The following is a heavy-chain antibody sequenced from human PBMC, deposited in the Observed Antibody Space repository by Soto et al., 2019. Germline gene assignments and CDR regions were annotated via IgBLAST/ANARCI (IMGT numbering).Heavy chain of an antibody. J-gene: IGHJ6*02. CDR2: INSDGSST. V-gene: IGHV3-74*01. D-gene: IGHD3-16*02. CDR3: ARVGGDIDYYYYYGMDV. Sequence: GGSLRLSCAASGFTFSSYWMHWVRQAPGKGLVWVSRINSDGSSTSYADSVKGRFTISRDNAKNTLYLQMNSLRAEDTAVYYCARVGGDIDYYYYYGMDVWGQGTTVTVSS. CDR1: GFTFSSYW.